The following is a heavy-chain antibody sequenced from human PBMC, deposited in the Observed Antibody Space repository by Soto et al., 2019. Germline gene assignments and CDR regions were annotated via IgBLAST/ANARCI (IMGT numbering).Heavy chain of an antibody. Sequence: QVQLVQSGAEVKKPGASVKGSCKASGYTFTRYYMHWVRQAPGQGLEWMGIINPSGTTTDYAQKFQGRVTMTRDTSTSTYYMELSSLRSEDTAVYYCARTQIASHYYYGMDVWGKGTTVTVSS. CDR2: INPSGTTT. D-gene: IGHD2-2*01. CDR1: GYTFTRYY. J-gene: IGHJ6*04. V-gene: IGHV1-46*01. CDR3: ARTQIASHYYYGMDV.